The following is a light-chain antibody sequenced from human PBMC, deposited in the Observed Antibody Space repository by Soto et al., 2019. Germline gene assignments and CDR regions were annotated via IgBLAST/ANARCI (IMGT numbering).Light chain of an antibody. Sequence: VIRLSPATPSVSNGVGATLSCRASQGIGDTLAWYQHKPGQTPRLLIYDTSTRATGVPARFSGSRSGTEFTLTINSLQSEDFAVYYCQRYNNWPLTFGGGTKVDIK. CDR1: QGIGDT. J-gene: IGKJ4*01. CDR2: DTS. V-gene: IGKV3-15*01. CDR3: QRYNNWPLT.